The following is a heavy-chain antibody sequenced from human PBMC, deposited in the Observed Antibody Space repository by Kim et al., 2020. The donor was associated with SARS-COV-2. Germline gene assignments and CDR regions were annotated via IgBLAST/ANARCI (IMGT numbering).Heavy chain of an antibody. CDR2: ISGSGGST. Sequence: GGSLRLSCAASGFTFSSYAMSWVRQAPGKRLEWVSAISGSGGSTYQGDSVKGRFTLSRDNSKNTLYLQMDSLRAEDTAIYYCAKEIGFGDLYYFDYWGQGTLVTVSS. J-gene: IGHJ4*02. V-gene: IGHV3-23*01. D-gene: IGHD3-10*01. CDR1: GFTFSSYA. CDR3: AKEIGFGDLYYFDY.